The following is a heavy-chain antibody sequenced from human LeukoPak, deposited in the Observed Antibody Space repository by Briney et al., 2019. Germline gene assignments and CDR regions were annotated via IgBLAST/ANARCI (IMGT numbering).Heavy chain of an antibody. CDR3: ARGHTGTYYYYYMDA. Sequence: PGGSLRLSCAASGFTFSSYGMHWVRQAPGKGLEWVAFIRYDGSNKYYADSVKGRFTISRDNSKNTLYLQMNSLRAEDTAVYYCARGHTGTYYYYYMDAWGKGTTVTVSS. CDR2: IRYDGSNK. J-gene: IGHJ6*03. CDR1: GFTFSSYG. D-gene: IGHD4-17*01. V-gene: IGHV3-30*02.